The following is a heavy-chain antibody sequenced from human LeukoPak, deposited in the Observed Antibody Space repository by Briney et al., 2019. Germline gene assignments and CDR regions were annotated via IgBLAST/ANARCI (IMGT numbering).Heavy chain of an antibody. D-gene: IGHD3-22*01. J-gene: IGHJ4*02. CDR3: TTDAVYYYDSSGNFDY. Sequence: GGSLRLSCAASGFTFSSYGMHWVRQAQGKGMEWVGSINSKTDGGTTDYAAPVKGRFTISRDDSKNTLYLQMNSLKTEDTAVYYCTTDAVYYYDSSGNFDYWGQGTLVTVSS. CDR1: GFTFSSYG. CDR2: INSKTDGGTT. V-gene: IGHV3-15*01.